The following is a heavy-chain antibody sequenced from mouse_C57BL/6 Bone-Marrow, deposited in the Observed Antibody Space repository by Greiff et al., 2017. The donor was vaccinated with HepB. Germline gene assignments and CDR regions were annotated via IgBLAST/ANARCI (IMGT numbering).Heavy chain of an antibody. D-gene: IGHD1-1*01. CDR1: GYTFTSYW. CDR3: ARLRVLYGSSYDY. J-gene: IGHJ2*01. V-gene: IGHV1-53*01. CDR2: INPSNGGT. Sequence: QVHVKQPGTELVKPGASVKLSCKASGYTFTSYWMHWVKQRPGQGLEWIGNINPSNGGTNYNEKFKSKATLTVDKSSSTAYMQLSSLTSEDSAVYYCARLRVLYGSSYDYWGQGTTLTVSS.